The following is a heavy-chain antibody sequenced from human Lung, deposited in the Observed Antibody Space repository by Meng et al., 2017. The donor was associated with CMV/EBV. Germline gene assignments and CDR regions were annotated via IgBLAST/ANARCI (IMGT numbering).Heavy chain of an antibody. CDR3: ARVVPPSYYYDSSGYYDY. CDR1: GGTFSSYA. J-gene: IGHJ4*02. V-gene: IGHV1-69*05. CDR2: IIPVLGTA. Sequence: XVXVSXXASGGTFSSYAISWVRQAPGQGLEWMGGIIPVLGTANYPQKFQGRVTITTDESTSTAYTELSSLRSDDTAVYYCARVVPPSYYYDSSGYYDYWGQGTXVTVSS. D-gene: IGHD3-22*01.